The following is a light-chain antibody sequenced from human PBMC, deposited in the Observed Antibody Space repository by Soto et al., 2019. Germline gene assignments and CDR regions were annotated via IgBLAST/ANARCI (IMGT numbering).Light chain of an antibody. Sequence: QSVLTQPPLVSGAPGQRVTISCTGSSSNIGAGYDVHWYQQLPGTAPKLLIYGNNNRPSGVPDRFSGSKSGTSASLAITGLQAEDEADYYCHSYDSSLSGWVFGGGTKLTVL. J-gene: IGLJ3*02. CDR1: SSNIGAGYD. CDR2: GNN. CDR3: HSYDSSLSGWV. V-gene: IGLV1-40*01.